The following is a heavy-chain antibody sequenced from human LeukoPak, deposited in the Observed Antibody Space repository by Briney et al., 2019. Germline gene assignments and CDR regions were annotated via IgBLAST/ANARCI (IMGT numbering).Heavy chain of an antibody. CDR3: ARVVVVPAARRSTHFDY. V-gene: IGHV4-34*01. J-gene: IGHJ4*02. D-gene: IGHD2-2*01. CDR2: INHSGGT. Sequence: PSETLSLTCAVYGGSFSGYYWSWIRQPPGKGLEWIGEINHSGGTNYNPSLKSRVTISVDTSKNQFSLKLSSVTAADTAVYYCARVVVVPAARRSTHFDYWGQGTLVTVSS. CDR1: GGSFSGYY.